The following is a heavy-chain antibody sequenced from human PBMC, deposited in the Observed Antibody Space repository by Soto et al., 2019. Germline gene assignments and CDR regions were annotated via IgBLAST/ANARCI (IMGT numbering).Heavy chain of an antibody. Sequence: SQTLSLTCVISGDSVSSNGACWNWIRQSPSRGLQWLGRIYYRSKWFHDYAASVESRMAINPDTSRNQFSLQLNYVTPEDTAQYYCAKADGEQWLLPHLDKWGQGTLVTVSS. D-gene: IGHD6-19*01. V-gene: IGHV6-1*01. CDR2: IYYRSKWFH. CDR1: GDSVSSNGAC. CDR3: AKADGEQWLLPHLDK. J-gene: IGHJ4*02.